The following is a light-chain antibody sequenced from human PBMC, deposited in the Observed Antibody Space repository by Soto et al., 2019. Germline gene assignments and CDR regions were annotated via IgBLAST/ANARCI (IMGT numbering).Light chain of an antibody. J-gene: IGKJ3*01. CDR1: QSVETY. Sequence: IPLTQSPAILSLSPGERATLSCRASQSVETYLAWYQQKPGQPPRLLIYDTSKRASGVPARFSGSGSATDFTLSISSLEPEDFAVYFCQQRRNWVSFGPGTRVD. V-gene: IGKV3-11*01. CDR3: QQRRNWVS. CDR2: DTS.